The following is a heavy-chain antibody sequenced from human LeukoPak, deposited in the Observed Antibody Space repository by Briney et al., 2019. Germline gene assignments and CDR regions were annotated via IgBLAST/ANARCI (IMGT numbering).Heavy chain of an antibody. CDR3: ARDGSYYYMDV. J-gene: IGHJ6*03. V-gene: IGHV3-7*01. CDR2: IKQDGSEK. CDR1: GFTFSSYW. Sequence: PGGSLRLSCAASGFTFSSYWMHWVRQAPGKGLEWVANIKQDGSEKYYVDSVKGRFTISRDNAKNSLYLQMNSLRAEDTAVYYCARDGSYYYMDVWGKGTTVTVSS. D-gene: IGHD3-10*01.